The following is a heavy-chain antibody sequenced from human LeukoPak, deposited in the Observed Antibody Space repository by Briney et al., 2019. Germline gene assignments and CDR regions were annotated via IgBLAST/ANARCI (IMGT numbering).Heavy chain of an antibody. V-gene: IGHV3-48*01. J-gene: IGHJ4*02. CDR2: VSGRSNTI. CDR3: ARETDGGNMDY. Sequence: GGSLRLSCAASGFTFSSYSMNWVRQAPGKGLEWVSYVSGRSNTISYADSVKDRFTNSRDNAKNSLYLQMNSLRAEDTAVYYCARETDGGNMDYWGQGTLVIVSS. D-gene: IGHD4-23*01. CDR1: GFTFSSYS.